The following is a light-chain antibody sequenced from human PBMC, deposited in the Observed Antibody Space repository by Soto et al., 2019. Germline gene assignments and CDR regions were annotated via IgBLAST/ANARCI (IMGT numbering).Light chain of an antibody. Sequence: QSVLTQPPSVSGVPGQTITISCTGSRSNIGGGYDVHWYQQLSGTAPQLLVYGNINRPSRVPDRFSGSKSDTSASLAITGLQAEDEADYYCLSYDSSLSAWVFGGGTKLTVL. CDR3: LSYDSSLSAWV. CDR1: RSNIGGGYD. CDR2: GNI. V-gene: IGLV1-40*01. J-gene: IGLJ3*02.